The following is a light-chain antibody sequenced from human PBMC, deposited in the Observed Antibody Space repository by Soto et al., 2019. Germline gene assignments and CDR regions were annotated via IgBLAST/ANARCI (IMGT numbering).Light chain of an antibody. Sequence: EIVMTQSPSAXSXXPXXXXXXXXRAGQSVSSNLAWYQQRPGQAPRLLIYGASTRATGIPARFSGSGSGTAFTLTISSLQSEDSAIYYCQQFDNWPWTFGQGTKVDI. V-gene: IGKV3-15*01. CDR2: GAS. CDR1: QSVSSN. CDR3: QQFDNWPWT. J-gene: IGKJ1*01.